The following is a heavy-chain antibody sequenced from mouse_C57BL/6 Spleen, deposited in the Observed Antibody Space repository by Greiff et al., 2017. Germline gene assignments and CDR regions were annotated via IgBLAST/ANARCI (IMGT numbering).Heavy chain of an antibody. Sequence: EVQLVESGPELVKPGASVKISCKASGYSFTDYNMNWVKQSNGKSLEWIGVINPNYGTTSYNQKFKGKATLTVDQSSSTAYMQLNSLTSEDSAVYYCAKIYDGYPLYARDYWGQGTSVTVSS. D-gene: IGHD2-3*01. J-gene: IGHJ4*01. CDR2: INPNYGTT. CDR3: AKIYDGYPLYARDY. V-gene: IGHV1-39*01. CDR1: GYSFTDYN.